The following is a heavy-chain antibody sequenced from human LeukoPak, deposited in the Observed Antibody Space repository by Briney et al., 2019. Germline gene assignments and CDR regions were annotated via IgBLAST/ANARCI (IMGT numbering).Heavy chain of an antibody. CDR1: GFTFSSYG. V-gene: IGHV3-33*06. J-gene: IGHJ3*02. Sequence: GGXLRLSCAASGFTFSSYGMHWVRQAPGKGMEWVAVIWYDGSNKYYADSVKGRFTISRDNSKNTLYLQMNSLRAEDTAVYYCAKASSFGAFDIWGQGTMVTVSS. CDR2: IWYDGSNK. CDR3: AKASSFGAFDI. D-gene: IGHD3-10*01.